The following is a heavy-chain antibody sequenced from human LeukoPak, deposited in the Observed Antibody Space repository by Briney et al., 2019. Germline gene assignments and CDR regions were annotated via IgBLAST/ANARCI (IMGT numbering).Heavy chain of an antibody. J-gene: IGHJ6*02. CDR3: ARGYSSSSYYYYGMDV. D-gene: IGHD6-6*01. CDR1: GYTFTGYY. Sequence: GASVKVSCKASGYTFTGYYLHWVRQAPGQGLEWMGRINPNSGGTNYAQKFQGRVTMTRDTSISTAYMELSRLRSDDTAVYYCARGYSSSSYYYYGMDVWGQGTTVTVSS. CDR2: INPNSGGT. V-gene: IGHV1-2*06.